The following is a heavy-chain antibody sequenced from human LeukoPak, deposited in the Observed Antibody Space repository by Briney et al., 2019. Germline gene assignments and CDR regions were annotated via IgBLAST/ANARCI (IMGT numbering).Heavy chain of an antibody. Sequence: PSETLSLTCAVYGGSFSGYYCSWIRQPPGKGLEWIGEINHSGSTNYNPSLKSRVTISVDTSKNQFSLKLSSVTAADTAVYYCARGRSGTTFYYYYYGMDVWGQGTTVTVSS. CDR3: ARGRSGTTFYYYYYGMDV. J-gene: IGHJ6*02. CDR2: INHSGST. CDR1: GGSFSGYY. D-gene: IGHD1-1*01. V-gene: IGHV4-34*01.